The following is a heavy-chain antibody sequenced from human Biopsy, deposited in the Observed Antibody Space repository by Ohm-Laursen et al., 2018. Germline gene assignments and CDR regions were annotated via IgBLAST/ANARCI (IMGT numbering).Heavy chain of an antibody. CDR1: GGSISSGDSY. CDR2: IFNSANT. CDR3: ASAGYNPDWNFDL. V-gene: IGHV4-31*01. J-gene: IGHJ2*01. D-gene: IGHD5-24*01. Sequence: TLSLTCTVSGGSISSGDSYWSWIRQRPGKGLEWIGYIFNSANTYYNPSLKNLITISGDTSKNQFSLRLSSVTAADTAVYYCASAGYNPDWNFDLWGRGTRVTVSS.